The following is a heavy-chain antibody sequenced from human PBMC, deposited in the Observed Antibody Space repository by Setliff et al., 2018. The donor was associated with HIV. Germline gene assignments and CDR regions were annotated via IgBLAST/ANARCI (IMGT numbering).Heavy chain of an antibody. D-gene: IGHD2-2*01. CDR2: VYHTATT. CDR3: ARGESTTWDLAEYFQH. CDR1: GVSVSSGGYY. V-gene: IGHV4-31*03. Sequence: SETLSLTCTVSGVSVSSGGYYWSWIRQHPGKGLEWIGYVYHTATTYFNPSLKSRITISVDTSKNQFPLKLGFVTAADTAVYYCARGESTTWDLAEYFQHWGHGTLVTVSS. J-gene: IGHJ1*01.